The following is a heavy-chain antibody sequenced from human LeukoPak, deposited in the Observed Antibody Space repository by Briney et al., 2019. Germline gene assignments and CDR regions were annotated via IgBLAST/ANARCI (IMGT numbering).Heavy chain of an antibody. V-gene: IGHV1-18*01. D-gene: IGHD3-22*01. CDR2: ISAYNGNT. J-gene: IGHJ4*02. CDR3: ARSYYDSSGYYYEDY. CDR1: GYTFTSYG. Sequence: ASVKVSCKASGYTFTSYGISWVRQAPGQGLEWMGWISAYNGNTNYAQKLQGRVTMTTDTSTSTAYMELRSLRSDDTAVYYCARSYYDSSGYYYEDYRGQGTLVTVSS.